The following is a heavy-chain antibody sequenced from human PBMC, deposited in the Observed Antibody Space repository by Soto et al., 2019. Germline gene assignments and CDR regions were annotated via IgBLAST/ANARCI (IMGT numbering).Heavy chain of an antibody. J-gene: IGHJ4*02. CDR1: GYTFSSYF. D-gene: IGHD6-19*01. Sequence: QVQLVQSGAEVKKPGAPVKVSCKASGYTFSSYFMHWVRQAPGQGLEWMGIINPSGGSTSYAQKFQGRVSMTRETSASTVYMELSSLRSEDTAVYYCGRAGSGWPFDYWGQGTLVTVSS. CDR3: GRAGSGWPFDY. V-gene: IGHV1-46*03. CDR2: INPSGGST.